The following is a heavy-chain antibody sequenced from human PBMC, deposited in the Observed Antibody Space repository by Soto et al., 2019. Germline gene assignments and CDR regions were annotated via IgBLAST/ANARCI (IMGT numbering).Heavy chain of an antibody. V-gene: IGHV3-21*01. D-gene: IGHD3-22*01. J-gene: IGHJ4*01. CDR1: GFTFNTYG. Sequence: PGGSLRLSCAASGFTFNTYGMNWVRQAPGKGLEWVSCISSRSSYKYYADSAKGRFTISRDNAKNSLYLEMNSLRAEDTAVYYCARRVYDDSVPVDYWGHGPLVTVSS. CDR3: ARRVYDDSVPVDY. CDR2: ISSRSSYK.